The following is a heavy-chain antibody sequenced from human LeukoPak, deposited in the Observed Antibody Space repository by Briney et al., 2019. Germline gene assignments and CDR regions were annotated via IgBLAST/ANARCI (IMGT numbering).Heavy chain of an antibody. CDR2: ISYDGTNK. Sequence: GGSLRLSCAASGFTFSNYGMHWVRQAPGKGLDWVAVISYDGTNKYYADSVKGRFTISRDNSKNTLYLQMNSLRAEDTAVYHCARGTFGVVISPAYYYYGMDVWGQGTTVTVSS. CDR1: GFTFSNYG. D-gene: IGHD3-3*01. V-gene: IGHV3-30*03. J-gene: IGHJ6*02. CDR3: ARGTFGVVISPAYYYYGMDV.